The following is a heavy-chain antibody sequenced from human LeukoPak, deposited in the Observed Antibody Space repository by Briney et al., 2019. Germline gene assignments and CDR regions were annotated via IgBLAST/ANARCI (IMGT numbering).Heavy chain of an antibody. CDR1: GYTFTDYV. CDR2: ISLYNGDT. V-gene: IGHV1-2*02. CDR3: ARDPACTTTDCHDVGIDY. J-gene: IGHJ4*02. Sequence: ASVKVSCKSSGYTFTDYVIHWVRQAPGQGLEWMGWISLYNGDTNYARKFRGSVTMTRDTSITTAYMELSGLKSDDTAVYYCARDPACTTTDCHDVGIDYWGQGTLVTVSS. D-gene: IGHD2-2*01.